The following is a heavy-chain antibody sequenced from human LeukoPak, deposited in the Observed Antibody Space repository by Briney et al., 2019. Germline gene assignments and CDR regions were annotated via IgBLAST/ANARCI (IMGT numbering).Heavy chain of an antibody. V-gene: IGHV4-59*01. CDR2: IYYSGST. Sequence: PSETLSLTCTVAGGSISSYYWSWIRQPPGKGLEWSGYIYYSGSTNYNPSLKSRVTISVDTSKNQFSLKLSSVTAADTAVYYCARGRGYNYGNGDVWGQGTLVTVSS. CDR1: GGSISSYY. J-gene: IGHJ4*02. D-gene: IGHD5-18*01. CDR3: ARGRGYNYGNGDV.